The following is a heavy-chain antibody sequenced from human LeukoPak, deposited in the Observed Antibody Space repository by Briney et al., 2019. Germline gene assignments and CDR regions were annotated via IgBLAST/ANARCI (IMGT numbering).Heavy chain of an antibody. CDR1: GFTFSSYG. J-gene: IGHJ4*02. Sequence: GGSLRLSCAASGFTFSSYGMHWVRQAPGKGLEWVAVISYDGSNKYYADSVKGRFTISRDNSKNTLYLQMNSLRAEDTAVYYCAKVGTTGTEYYFPYWGQGTLVTVSS. V-gene: IGHV3-30*18. D-gene: IGHD1-1*01. CDR3: AKVGTTGTEYYFPY. CDR2: ISYDGSNK.